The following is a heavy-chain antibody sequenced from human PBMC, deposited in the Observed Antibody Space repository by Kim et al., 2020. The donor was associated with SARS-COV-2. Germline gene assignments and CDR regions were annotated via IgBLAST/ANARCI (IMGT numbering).Heavy chain of an antibody. Sequence: GGSLRLSCAASGFTFSSFSMHWVRQTPGKGLVWVSRISTDGSTTNYADSVQGRFTTSRDNAKNTVYLQMNSLRAEDTAVYYCTKEAGWGVGLWGRGEMGT. CDR1: GFTFSSFS. CDR2: ISTDGSTT. D-gene: IGHD6-19*01. V-gene: IGHV3-74*01. J-gene: IGHJ3*01. CDR3: TKEAGWGVGL.